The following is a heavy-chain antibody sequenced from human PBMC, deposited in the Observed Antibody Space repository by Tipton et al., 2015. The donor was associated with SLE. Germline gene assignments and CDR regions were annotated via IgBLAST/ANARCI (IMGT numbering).Heavy chain of an antibody. V-gene: IGHV4-39*07. CDR1: GGSISSSSYY. D-gene: IGHD3-10*01. J-gene: IGHJ3*02. CDR2: IYYSGST. Sequence: TLSLTCTVSGGSISSSSYYWGWIRQPPGKGLEWIGSIYYSGSTYYNPSLKSRVTISVDTSKNQFSLKLSSVTAADTAVYYCARGPGRITMVRGVIAAFDIWGQGTMVTVSS. CDR3: ARGPGRITMVRGVIAAFDI.